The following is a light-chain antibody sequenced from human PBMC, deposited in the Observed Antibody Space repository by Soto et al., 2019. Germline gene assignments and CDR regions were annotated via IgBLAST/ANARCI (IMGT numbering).Light chain of an antibody. J-gene: IGKJ4*01. Sequence: DIQMTQSPSSLSASVGDRVTITCRASQSISSNLNWYQQKPGKAPKLLIYAASSLQSVVPSRFSGGGSGTDFTLTISSLQPDDFATYSCQQSYSTPLTFGGGTKVEIK. CDR1: QSISSN. CDR2: AAS. CDR3: QQSYSTPLT. V-gene: IGKV1-39*01.